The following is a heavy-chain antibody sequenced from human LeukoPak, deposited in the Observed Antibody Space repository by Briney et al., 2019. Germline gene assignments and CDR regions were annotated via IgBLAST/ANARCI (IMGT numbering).Heavy chain of an antibody. CDR3: AREVFEYSSSYFDY. V-gene: IGHV4-59*01. J-gene: IGHJ4*02. CDR2: IYYSGST. CDR1: GGSISSYY. D-gene: IGHD6-6*01. Sequence: MTSETLSLTCTVSGGSISSYYWSWIRQPPGKGLEWIGYIYYSGSTNYNPSLKSRATISVDTSKNQFSLKLTSVTAADTAVYYCAREVFEYSSSYFDYWGQGTLVTVSS.